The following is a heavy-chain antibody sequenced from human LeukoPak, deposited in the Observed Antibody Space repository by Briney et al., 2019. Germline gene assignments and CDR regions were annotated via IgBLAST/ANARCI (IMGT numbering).Heavy chain of an antibody. D-gene: IGHD3-22*01. V-gene: IGHV1-69*05. J-gene: IGHJ3*02. CDR3: ARPPSYYDSSGSDAFDI. CDR2: IITIFGTA. Sequence: GASVKGSCKASGGTFSSYAISWVRQAPGQGLEWMGRIITIFGTANYAQKFQGRVTITTDESTSTAYMELSSLRSEDTAVYYCARPPSYYDSSGSDAFDIWGQGTMVTVSS. CDR1: GGTFSSYA.